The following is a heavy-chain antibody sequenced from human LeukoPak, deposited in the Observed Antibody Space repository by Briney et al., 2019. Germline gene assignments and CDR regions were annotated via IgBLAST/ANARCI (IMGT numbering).Heavy chain of an antibody. D-gene: IGHD6-6*01. CDR1: GYSFTSYW. CDR2: IYPGDSDT. V-gene: IGHV5-51*01. CDR3: ARQIDFSTSSEVY. J-gene: IGHJ4*02. Sequence: GESLKISCKGSGYSFTSYWIGWVRQPPGKGLEWMGIIYPGDSDTKYSPSFQGLVTISAGKSISTAYLQWTSLKASDTAMYYCARQIDFSTSSEVYWGQGTLVTVSS.